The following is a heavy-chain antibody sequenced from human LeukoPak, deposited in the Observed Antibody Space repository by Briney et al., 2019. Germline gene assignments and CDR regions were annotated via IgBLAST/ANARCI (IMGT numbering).Heavy chain of an antibody. CDR3: ARHWRPKGITMIRGVRPYYYMDV. CDR1: GYSFTSYW. V-gene: IGHV5-51*01. D-gene: IGHD3-10*01. Sequence: GESLKISCKGSGYSFTSYWIGRGRQMPGKGLEWRGIIHPGGYDSRLSPSFQGQVTISADKSISTAYLQWSSLKASDTAMYYCARHWRPKGITMIRGVRPYYYMDVWGKGTTVTVSS. CDR2: IHPGGYDS. J-gene: IGHJ6*03.